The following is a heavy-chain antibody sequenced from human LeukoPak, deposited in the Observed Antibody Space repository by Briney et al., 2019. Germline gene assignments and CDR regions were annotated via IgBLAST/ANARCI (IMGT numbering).Heavy chain of an antibody. V-gene: IGHV4-59*11. Sequence: SETLSLTCSVSGGSISSHYWSWIRQPPGKGLEWIGYIYYSGSTNYNPSLKSRVTISVDTSKNQFSLKLSSVTAADTAVYYCARSITIGDYYYYMDVWGKGTTVTVSS. CDR2: IYYSGST. CDR3: ARSITIGDYYYYMDV. D-gene: IGHD3-3*01. CDR1: GGSISSHY. J-gene: IGHJ6*03.